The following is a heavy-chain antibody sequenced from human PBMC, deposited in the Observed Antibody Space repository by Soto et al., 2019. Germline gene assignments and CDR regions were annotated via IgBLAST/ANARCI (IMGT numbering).Heavy chain of an antibody. CDR3: ARVTAMVTNYSEGMDV. Sequence: VSCKASGYTFTGYYMHWVRQAPGQGLEWMGWINPNSGGTNYAQKYKGRVTMTRDTSISTDYMELSRLRSDDTAGYYCARVTAMVTNYSEGMDVWGQGTTVTVSS. J-gene: IGHJ6*02. D-gene: IGHD5-18*01. V-gene: IGHV1-2*02. CDR1: GYTFTGYY. CDR2: INPNSGGT.